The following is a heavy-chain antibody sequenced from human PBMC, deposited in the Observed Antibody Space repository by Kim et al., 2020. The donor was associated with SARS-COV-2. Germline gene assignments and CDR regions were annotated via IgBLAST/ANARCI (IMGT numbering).Heavy chain of an antibody. D-gene: IGHD2-8*01. J-gene: IGHJ2*01. CDR2: IGTAGDT. Sequence: GGSLRLSCAASGFTFSSYDMHWVRQATGKGLEWVSAIGTAGDTYYPGSVKGRFTISRENAKNSLYLQMNSLRAGDTAVYYCARASECTNGVCPWYFDLWGRGTLVTVSS. V-gene: IGHV3-13*01. CDR1: GFTFSSYD. CDR3: ARASECTNGVCPWYFDL.